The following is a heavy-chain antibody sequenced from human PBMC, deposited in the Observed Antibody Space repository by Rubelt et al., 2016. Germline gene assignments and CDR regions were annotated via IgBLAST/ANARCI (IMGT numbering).Heavy chain of an antibody. V-gene: IGHV3-66*01. Sequence: EVQLVESGGGLVKPGGSLRLSCAASGFTFSSYWMSWVRQAPGKGLEWVAGVYAIGTTFYADSVQDRFTISRDNSKNTVYLQMNRLRVEDTALYYCARVRGGYVDTGYWGQGTLVTVSS. J-gene: IGHJ4*02. CDR2: VYAIGTT. D-gene: IGHD5-18*01. CDR1: GFTFSSYW. CDR3: ARVRGGYVDTGY.